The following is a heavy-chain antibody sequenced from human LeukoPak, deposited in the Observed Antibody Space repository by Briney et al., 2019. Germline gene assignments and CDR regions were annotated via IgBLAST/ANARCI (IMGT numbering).Heavy chain of an antibody. CDR1: GASFSSSTYY. D-gene: IGHD6-13*01. J-gene: IGHJ4*02. CDR2: IYYSGST. V-gene: IGHV4-39*01. Sequence: PSETLSLTCTVSGASFSSSTYYWGWIRQPPGKGLEWIGSIYYSGSTCYNPSLKSRVTMSVDTSKNQFSLKLSSVTAADTAVYYCARHAGGISATGTRPFDYRGQGTLVTVSS. CDR3: ARHAGGISATGTRPFDY.